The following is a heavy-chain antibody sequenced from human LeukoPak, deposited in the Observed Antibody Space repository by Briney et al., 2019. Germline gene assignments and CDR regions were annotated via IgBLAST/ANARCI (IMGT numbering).Heavy chain of an antibody. CDR3: ARGMEVSATYFDY. D-gene: IGHD2-15*01. CDR1: GGSFSGYY. V-gene: IGHV4-34*01. CDR2: INHSGST. Sequence: NPSETLSLTCAVYGGSFSGYYWSWIRQPPGKGLEWIGEINHSGSTNYNPSLKSRVTISVDTSKNQFSLKLSSVTAADTAVYYCARGMEVSATYFDYWGQGTLVTVSS. J-gene: IGHJ4*02.